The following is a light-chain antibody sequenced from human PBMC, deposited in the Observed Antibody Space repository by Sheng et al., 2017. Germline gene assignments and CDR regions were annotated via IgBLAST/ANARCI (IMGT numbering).Light chain of an antibody. CDR1: QAIADN. CDR2: SAS. J-gene: IGKJ1*01. V-gene: IGKV1-27*01. CDR3: QRYNSAPWT. Sequence: DIQMTQSPSSLSASVGDRVTIVCRASQAIADNLAWYQQKPGKVPKLLISSASTLQSGVPSRFSGSGSGTDFTLTISSLQPEDVATYYCQRYNSAPWTFGQGPKVE.